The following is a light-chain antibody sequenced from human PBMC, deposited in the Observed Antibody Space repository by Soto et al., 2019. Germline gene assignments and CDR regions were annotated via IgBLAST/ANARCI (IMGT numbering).Light chain of an antibody. J-gene: IGKJ5*01. CDR3: QQLNFFPIT. V-gene: IGKV1-9*01. Sequence: DILLTQSPSFLSASAGDRVTITCRASQGISSFLAWYQQKPGRAPKLLIYAASTLQSGVPSRFSGSGSGTEFTLTITSLQPEDFATYYCQQLNFFPITFGQGTRLEIK. CDR2: AAS. CDR1: QGISSF.